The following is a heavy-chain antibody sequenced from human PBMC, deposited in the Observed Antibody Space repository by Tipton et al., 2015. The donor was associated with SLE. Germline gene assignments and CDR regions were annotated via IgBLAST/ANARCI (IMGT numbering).Heavy chain of an antibody. J-gene: IGHJ3*02. V-gene: IGHV3-7*01. CDR3: ARGGLSGDSI. CDR1: GFTFSNYW. D-gene: IGHD5-12*01. CDR2: TKQDGSEK. Sequence: SLRLSCVVSGFTFSNYWMSWVRQAPGKGLERVASTKQDGSEKYYVDSVKGRFTISRDNAKNSLYLQMNSLRAEDTAVYYCARGGLSGDSIWGQGTMVTVSS.